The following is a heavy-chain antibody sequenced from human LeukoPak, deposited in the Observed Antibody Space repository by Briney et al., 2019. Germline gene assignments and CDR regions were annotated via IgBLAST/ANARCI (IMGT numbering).Heavy chain of an antibody. CDR3: ARVSTLYFDY. D-gene: IGHD5/OR15-5a*01. V-gene: IGHV4-30-2*01. Sequence: PSETLSLTCAVSGGSINSGGYSWSWIRQPPGKGLEWIGYIYYSGSTYYNPSLKSRVTISLDRSKNQFSLKLSSVTAADTAVYYCARVSTLYFDYWGQGTLVTVSS. CDR2: IYYSGST. J-gene: IGHJ4*02. CDR1: GGSINSGGYS.